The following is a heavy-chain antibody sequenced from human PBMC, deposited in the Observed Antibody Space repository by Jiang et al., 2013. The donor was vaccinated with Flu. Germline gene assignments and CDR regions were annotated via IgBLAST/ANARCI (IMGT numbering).Heavy chain of an antibody. CDR2: ISTSGTYT. CDR3: AIHGSP. Sequence: VQLVESGGDLVKPGGSLRLSCATSGFTFSDYYMTWIRQAPGRGLEWISYISTSGTYTSYADSVKGRFTISRDNTENLLFLQMNSLRAEDTAVYYCAIHGSPWGQGTLVTVSS. CDR1: GFTFSDYY. D-gene: IGHD5-24*01. V-gene: IGHV3-11*05. J-gene: IGHJ4*02.